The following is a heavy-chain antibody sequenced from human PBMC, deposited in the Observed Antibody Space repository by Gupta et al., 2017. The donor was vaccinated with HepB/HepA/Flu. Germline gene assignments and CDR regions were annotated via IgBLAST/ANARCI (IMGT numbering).Heavy chain of an antibody. CDR3: AREYCTGTNCYSRYFYSMDV. Sequence: QVQLVQSGAEVTKPGASVKVSCKASGYTFTNYYMHWVRQAPGQGLEWMGWINPNSGDTNYAQKFQGRVTLTRDTSIITAYMELSWLRSDDTAVYYCAREYCTGTNCYSRYFYSMDVWGKGTTVTVSS. V-gene: IGHV1-2*02. CDR1: GYTFTNYY. D-gene: IGHD2-15*01. J-gene: IGHJ6*03. CDR2: INPNSGDT.